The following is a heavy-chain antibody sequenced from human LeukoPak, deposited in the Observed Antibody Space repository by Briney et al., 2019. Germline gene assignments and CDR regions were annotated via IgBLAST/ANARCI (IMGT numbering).Heavy chain of an antibody. V-gene: IGHV3-30*18. D-gene: IGHD1-26*01. CDR2: ISYDGSNK. Sequence: GGSLRLPCAASGFTFDDYGMGWARQAPGKGLEWVAVISYDGSNKYYADSVKGRFTISRDNSKNTLYLQMNSLRAEDTAVYYCAKDGSYSGRLYYFDYWGQGTLVTVSS. J-gene: IGHJ4*02. CDR1: GFTFDDYG. CDR3: AKDGSYSGRLYYFDY.